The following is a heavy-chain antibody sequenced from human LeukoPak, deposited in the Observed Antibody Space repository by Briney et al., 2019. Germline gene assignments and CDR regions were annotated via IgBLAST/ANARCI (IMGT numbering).Heavy chain of an antibody. V-gene: IGHV1-3*01. Sequence: ASVKVSCKASGYTFTGYYMHWVRQAPGQGLEWMGWINAGNGNTKYSQKFQGRVTITRDTSASTAYMELSSLRSEDTAVYYCARDVDSSGYYLNAFDIWGQGTMVTVSS. CDR2: INAGNGNT. J-gene: IGHJ3*02. CDR1: GYTFTGYY. CDR3: ARDVDSSGYYLNAFDI. D-gene: IGHD3-22*01.